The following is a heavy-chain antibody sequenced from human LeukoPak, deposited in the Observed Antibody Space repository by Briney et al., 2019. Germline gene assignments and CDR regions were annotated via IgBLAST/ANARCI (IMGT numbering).Heavy chain of an antibody. CDR1: GFTFSLYY. CDR3: ALEYYDILTGYRGYFDY. Sequence: GGSLRLSCGASGFTFSLYYMHWVRQVPGKGLVWVSRINEDGSRTDYADSVKGRVTVSRDNAKNTLYLQMNSLRAEDTAVYYCALEYYDILTGYRGYFDYWSQGTLVTVSS. J-gene: IGHJ4*02. V-gene: IGHV3-74*01. D-gene: IGHD3-9*01. CDR2: INEDGSRT.